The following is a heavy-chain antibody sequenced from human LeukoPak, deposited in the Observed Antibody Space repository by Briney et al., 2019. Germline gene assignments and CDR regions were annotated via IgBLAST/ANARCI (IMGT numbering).Heavy chain of an antibody. CDR2: INPNSGGT. V-gene: IGHV1-2*02. D-gene: IGHD3-22*01. Sequence: ASVKVSCKASGYTFTGYYMHWVRQAPGQGLEWMGWINPNSGGTNYAQKFQGRVTMTRDTSISTAYMELSRLRSDDTAVYYCARSRSVITTTIIVIRRPWFDPWGQGTLVTVLS. J-gene: IGHJ5*02. CDR3: ARSRSVITTTIIVIRRPWFDP. CDR1: GYTFTGYY.